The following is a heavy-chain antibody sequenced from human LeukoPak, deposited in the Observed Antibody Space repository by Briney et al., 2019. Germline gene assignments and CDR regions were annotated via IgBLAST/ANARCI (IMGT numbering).Heavy chain of an antibody. CDR1: GGSISSGGYS. CDR2: IYHSGST. CDR3: ARGPGSYDWFDP. Sequence: TSETLSLTCTVSGGSISSGGYSWSWIRQPPGKGLEWIGYIYHSGSTYYNPSLKSRVTISVDRSKNQFSLKLSSVTAADTAVYYCARGPGSYDWFDPWGQGTLVTVSS. J-gene: IGHJ5*02. V-gene: IGHV4-30-2*01. D-gene: IGHD3-10*01.